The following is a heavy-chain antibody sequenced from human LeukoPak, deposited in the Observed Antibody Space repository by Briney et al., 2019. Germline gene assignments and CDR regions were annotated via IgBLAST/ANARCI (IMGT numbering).Heavy chain of an antibody. CDR3: ATLTMVRGVILVHGFGP. J-gene: IGHJ5*02. V-gene: IGHV1-24*01. D-gene: IGHD3-10*01. CDR2: FDPEDGET. Sequence: ASVKVSCKVSGYTLTELSMHWVRQAPGKGLEWMGGFDPEDGETIYAQKFQGRVTMTEDTSTDTAYMELSSLRSEDTAVYYCATLTMVRGVILVHGFGPWGQGTLVTVSS. CDR1: GYTLTELS.